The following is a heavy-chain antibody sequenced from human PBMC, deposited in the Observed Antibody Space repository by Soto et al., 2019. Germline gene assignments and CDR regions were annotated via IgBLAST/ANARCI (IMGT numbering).Heavy chain of an antibody. Sequence: QVQLVQSGAEVKKPGASVKVSCKASGYTFTSYDINWVRQATGQGLEWMGWMNPNSGNTGYAQKFQGRVTLTRNTSISTAYMELSSLRSEARAVSYWAREPSNCWRFDYWGQGTLVTVSS. D-gene: IGHD6-13*01. J-gene: IGHJ4*02. CDR2: MNPNSGNT. CDR3: AREPSNCWRFDY. CDR1: GYTFTSYD. V-gene: IGHV1-8*01.